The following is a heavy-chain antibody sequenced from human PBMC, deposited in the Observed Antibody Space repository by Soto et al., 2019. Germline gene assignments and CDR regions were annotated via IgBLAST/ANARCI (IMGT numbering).Heavy chain of an antibody. Sequence: QVQLVESGGGVVQPGRSLRLSCAASGFTFSSYGMHWVRQAPGKGLERVAVISYDGSNKYYADSVKGRLTISRENSKNTLYLKMNSLRGEDTAVYYCAKDNGSGCDWLRVGDASDIWGQGTMDTVSS. CDR1: GFTFSSYG. J-gene: IGHJ3*02. V-gene: IGHV3-30*18. CDR3: AKDNGSGCDWLRVGDASDI. D-gene: IGHD5-12*01. CDR2: ISYDGSNK.